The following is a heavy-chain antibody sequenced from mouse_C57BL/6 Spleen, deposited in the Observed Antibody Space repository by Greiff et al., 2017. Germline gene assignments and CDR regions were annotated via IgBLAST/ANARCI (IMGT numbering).Heavy chain of an antibody. D-gene: IGHD2-5*01. CDR2: ISSGSSTI. Sequence: EVKLVESGGGLVKPGGSLKLSCAASGFTFSDYGMHWVRQAPEKGLEWVAYISSGSSTIYYADTVKGRFTISRDNAKNTLFLQMTSLRSEDTAMYYCARYSNYEAMDYWGQGTSVTVSS. V-gene: IGHV5-17*01. J-gene: IGHJ4*01. CDR1: GFTFSDYG. CDR3: ARYSNYEAMDY.